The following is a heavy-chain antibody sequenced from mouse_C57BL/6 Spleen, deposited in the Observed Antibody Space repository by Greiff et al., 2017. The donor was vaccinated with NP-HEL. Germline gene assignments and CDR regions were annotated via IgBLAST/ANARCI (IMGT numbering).Heavy chain of an antibody. D-gene: IGHD1-1*01. CDR3: ARNCCSSRFDY. CDR2: IYPSDSET. V-gene: IGHV1-61*01. Sequence: QVQLQQPGAELVRPGSSVKLSCKASGYTFTSYWMDWVKQRPGQGLEWIGNIYPSDSETHYNQKFKDKATLTVDKSSSTAYMQLSSLTSEDSAVYYCARNCCSSRFDYWGKGTTLTVSS. J-gene: IGHJ2*01. CDR1: GYTFTSYW.